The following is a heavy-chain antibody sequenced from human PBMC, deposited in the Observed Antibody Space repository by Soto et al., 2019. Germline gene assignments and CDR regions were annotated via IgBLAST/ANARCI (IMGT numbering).Heavy chain of an antibody. CDR3: ARDFDVNTALDYWYFDL. CDR1: GGSTTNYY. J-gene: IGHJ2*01. CDR2: IYGSGRT. D-gene: IGHD3-9*01. Sequence: QVQLQESGPGLVKPSETLSLTCTVSGGSTTNYYWSWLRQPAGKGLEYIGRIYGSGRTNYNPSLKNRVTMSVSLNQMSLRLTSVTAAGTAVYYCARDFDVNTALDYWYFDLLGRGALITVSS. V-gene: IGHV4-4*07.